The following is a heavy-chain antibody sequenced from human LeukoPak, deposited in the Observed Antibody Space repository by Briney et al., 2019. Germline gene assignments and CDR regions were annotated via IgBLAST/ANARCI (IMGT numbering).Heavy chain of an antibody. Sequence: SETLSLTCTVSGGSSIGYYWNWIRQPPGKGLEWIGYTYYTGSTNYNPSLESRVTISVDTSKNQFSLKLSSVTAADTAVYYCARQYSSSWYVYDYWGQGTLVTVSS. V-gene: IGHV4-59*08. CDR2: TYYTGST. CDR1: GGSSIGYY. J-gene: IGHJ4*02. CDR3: ARQYSSSWYVYDY. D-gene: IGHD6-13*01.